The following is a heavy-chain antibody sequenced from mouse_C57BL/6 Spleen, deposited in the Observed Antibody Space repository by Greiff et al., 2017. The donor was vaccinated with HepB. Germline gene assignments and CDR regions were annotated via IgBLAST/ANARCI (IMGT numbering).Heavy chain of an antibody. V-gene: IGHV1-18*01. D-gene: IGHD1-1*01. CDR1: GYTFTDYN. CDR3: VFSSYRSFEV. Sequence: EVQLQQSGPELVKPGASVKIPCKASGYTFTDYNMDWVKQSHGKSLEWIGDINPNNGGTIYNQKFKGKATLTVDKSSSTAYMELRDLTSEDTAVYDWVFSSYRSFEVWGTGTTVTVSS. CDR2: INPNNGGT. J-gene: IGHJ1*03.